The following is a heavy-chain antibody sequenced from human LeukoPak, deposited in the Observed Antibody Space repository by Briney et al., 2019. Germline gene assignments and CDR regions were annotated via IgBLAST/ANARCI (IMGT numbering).Heavy chain of an antibody. Sequence: SEALSLTCTVSGGSISGSYYWGWIRQPPGKGLEWIGSIYYSGTTYYNPSLKSRVTISVDTSKCYFSLKLSSVTAADTAVYYCARQRGYCSGGTCYRTPHFDYWGQGTLVTASS. CDR3: ARQRGYCSGGTCYRTPHFDY. D-gene: IGHD2-15*01. V-gene: IGHV4-39*01. CDR1: GGSISGSYY. J-gene: IGHJ4*02. CDR2: IYYSGTT.